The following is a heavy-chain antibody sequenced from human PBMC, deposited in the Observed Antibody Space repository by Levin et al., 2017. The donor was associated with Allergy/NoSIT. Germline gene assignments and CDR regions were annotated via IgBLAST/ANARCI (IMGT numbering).Heavy chain of an antibody. CDR1: GGSISSGDYY. J-gene: IGHJ4*02. CDR2: IYYSGST. CDR3: ARDLGVMVRGVITNYFDY. V-gene: IGHV4-30-4*01. D-gene: IGHD3-10*01. Sequence: SETLSLTCTVSGGSISSGDYYWSWIRQPPGKGLEWIGYIYYSGSTYYNPSLKSRVTISVDTSKNQFSLKLSSVTAADTAVYYCARDLGVMVRGVITNYFDYWGQGTLVTVSS.